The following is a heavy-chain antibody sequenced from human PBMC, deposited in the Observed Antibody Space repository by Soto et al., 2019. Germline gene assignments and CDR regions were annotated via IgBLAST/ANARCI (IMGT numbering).Heavy chain of an antibody. Sequence: SETLSLTCSVSGESISSGGYYWSWIRHLPGKGLEWIGYIYDTESAYYNPSLKSRVSISMDTSENHFAMRLTSVTAADSAVYYGARASRSSSAADYWGQGLQVTVAS. CDR3: ARASRSSSAADY. D-gene: IGHD6-6*01. CDR2: IYDTESA. J-gene: IGHJ4*02. V-gene: IGHV4-31*03. CDR1: GESISSGGYY.